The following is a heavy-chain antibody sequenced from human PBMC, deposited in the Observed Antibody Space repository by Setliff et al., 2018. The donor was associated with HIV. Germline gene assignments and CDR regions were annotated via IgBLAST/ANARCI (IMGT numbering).Heavy chain of an antibody. V-gene: IGHV1-69*13. CDR1: GGTFSSYG. CDR3: ARPAVLISTDYYYYMDV. J-gene: IGHJ6*02. CDR2: VIPPFGTE. D-gene: IGHD6-19*01. Sequence: ASVKVSCKSSGGTFSSYGVTWVRQAPGQGLEWMGGVIPPFGTEKVAQKFQGRVTITADESTNTAYMELSSLRSEDTAIYYCARPAVLISTDYYYYMDVWGQGTTVTVSS.